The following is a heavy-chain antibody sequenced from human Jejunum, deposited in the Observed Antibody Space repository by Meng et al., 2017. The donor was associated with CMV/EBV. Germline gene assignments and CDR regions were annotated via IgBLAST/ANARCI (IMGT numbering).Heavy chain of an antibody. CDR3: ARDSSYNDSSGYFYNY. V-gene: IGHV1-3*01. CDR2: INAGNGDT. Sequence: GYTFTSHAMHWVRQAPGQRLEWMGWINAGNGDTEYSQNFQDRITITRDTSATTAYMELSSLRSEDTAVYYCARDSSYNDSSGYFYNYWGQGTLVTVSS. D-gene: IGHD3-22*01. CDR1: GYTFTSHA. J-gene: IGHJ4*02.